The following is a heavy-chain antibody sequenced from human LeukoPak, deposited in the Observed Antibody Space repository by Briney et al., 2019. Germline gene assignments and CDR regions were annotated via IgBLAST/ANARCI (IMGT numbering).Heavy chain of an antibody. CDR1: GFTFSSYW. V-gene: IGHV3-7*03. Sequence: HPGGSLRLSCAASGFTFSSYWMSWVRQAPGKGLEWVANIKQDGSEKYYVDSVKGRFTISRDNAKNSLYLQMNSLRAEDTAVYYCARDPYYYDSSGYSPWGRGTLVTVSS. CDR3: ARDPYYYDSSGYSP. D-gene: IGHD3-22*01. CDR2: IKQDGSEK. J-gene: IGHJ4*02.